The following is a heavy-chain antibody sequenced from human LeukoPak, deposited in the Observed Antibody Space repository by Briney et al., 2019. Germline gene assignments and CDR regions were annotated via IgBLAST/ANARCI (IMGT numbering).Heavy chain of an antibody. Sequence: SVKVSCKASGGAFSSYAISWVRQAPGQGLEWMGGIIPIFGTANYAQKFQGRVTITADKSTSTAYMELSSLRSEDTAVYYCASCREDGSGSLFLGWFDPWGQGTLVTVSS. D-gene: IGHD3-10*01. CDR1: GGAFSSYA. CDR2: IIPIFGTA. J-gene: IGHJ5*02. V-gene: IGHV1-69*06. CDR3: ASCREDGSGSLFLGWFDP.